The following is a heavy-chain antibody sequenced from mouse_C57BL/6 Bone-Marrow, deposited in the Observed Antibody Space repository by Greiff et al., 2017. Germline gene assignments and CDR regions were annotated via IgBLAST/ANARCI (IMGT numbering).Heavy chain of an antibody. D-gene: IGHD1-1*01. CDR3: ARQRFYGSSLYYFDY. V-gene: IGHV5-15*01. J-gene: IGHJ2*01. CDR1: GFTFSDYG. Sequence: EVKLVESGGGLVQPGGSLKLSCAASGFTFSDYGMAWVRQAPRKGPEWVAFISNLAYSIYYADTVTGRFTISRENAKNTLYLEMSSLRSEDTAMYYCARQRFYGSSLYYFDYWGQGTTLTVSS. CDR2: ISNLAYSI.